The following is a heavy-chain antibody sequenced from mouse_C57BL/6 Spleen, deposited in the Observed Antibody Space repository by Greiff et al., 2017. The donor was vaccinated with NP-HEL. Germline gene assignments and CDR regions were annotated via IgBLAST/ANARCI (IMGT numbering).Heavy chain of an antibody. CDR2: IDPSDSYT. CDR3: ARPSTYYSNYAWFAY. J-gene: IGHJ3*01. Sequence: VQLQQPGAELVRPGTSVKLSCKASGYTFTSYWMHWVKQRPGQGLEWIGVIDPSDSYTNYNQKFKGKATLTVDTSSSTAYMQLSSLTSEDSAVYYCARPSTYYSNYAWFAYWGQGTLVTVSA. V-gene: IGHV1-59*01. D-gene: IGHD2-5*01. CDR1: GYTFTSYW.